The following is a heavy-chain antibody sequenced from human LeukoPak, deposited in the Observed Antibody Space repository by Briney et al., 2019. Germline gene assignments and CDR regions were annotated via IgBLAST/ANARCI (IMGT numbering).Heavy chain of an antibody. CDR3: ARVRDCSGGSCYPFDY. J-gene: IGHJ4*02. V-gene: IGHV4-59*08. D-gene: IGHD2-15*01. CDR1: GGSIRSYY. CDR2: IYYSGST. Sequence: PSETLSLTCTVSGGSIRSYYWSWILQPPGKGLEWIGFIYYSGSTNYSPSLKSRVTMSLDTSNNQFSLRLSSGTAADTAVYYCARVRDCSGGSCYPFDYWGQGTLVSVSS.